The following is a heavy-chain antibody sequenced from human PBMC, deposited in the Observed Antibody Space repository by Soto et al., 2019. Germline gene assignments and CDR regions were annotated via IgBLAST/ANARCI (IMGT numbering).Heavy chain of an antibody. J-gene: IGHJ3*02. CDR2: IIPILGIA. D-gene: IGHD6-19*01. CDR1: GGTFSSYT. V-gene: IGHV1-69*02. Sequence: QVQLVQSGAEVKKPGSSVKVSCKASGGTFSSYTISWVRQAPGQGLEWMGRIIPILGIANYAQKFQGRVTSTADKSTSTAYMELRSLRSEDTAVYYCARRLVGAFDIWVQGTMVPVSS. CDR3: ARRLVGAFDI.